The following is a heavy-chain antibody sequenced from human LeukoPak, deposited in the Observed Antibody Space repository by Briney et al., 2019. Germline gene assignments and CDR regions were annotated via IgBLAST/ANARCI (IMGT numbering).Heavy chain of an antibody. CDR3: AKETLRITMIVAQNDAFDI. J-gene: IGHJ3*02. V-gene: IGHV3-33*06. D-gene: IGHD3-22*01. CDR2: IWYDGSNK. CDR1: GFTFSSYG. Sequence: PPGGSLRLSCAASGFTFSSYGMHWVRQAPGKGLEGVAVIWYDGSNKYYADSVKGRFTISRDNSKNTLYLQMNSLRAEDTAVYYCAKETLRITMIVAQNDAFDIWGQGTMVTVSS.